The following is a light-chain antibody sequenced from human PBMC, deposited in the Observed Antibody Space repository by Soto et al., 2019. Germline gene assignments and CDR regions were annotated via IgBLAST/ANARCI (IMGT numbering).Light chain of an antibody. CDR1: SSDVGGYNY. CDR2: DVS. J-gene: IGLJ2*01. Sequence: QSVLTQPASVSGSPGQSITISCPGTSSDVGGYNYVSWYQQHPGKAPKLMIYDVSNRPTGISNRFSGSKSGTTASLTISGLQAEDEADYYCSSYTSSSTDGSFGGGTKRTGL. CDR3: SSYTSSSTDGS. V-gene: IGLV2-14*01.